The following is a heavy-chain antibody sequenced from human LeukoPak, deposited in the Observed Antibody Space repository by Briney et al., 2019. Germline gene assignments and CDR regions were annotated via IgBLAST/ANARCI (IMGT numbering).Heavy chain of an antibody. V-gene: IGHV1-2*02. J-gene: IGHJ4*02. D-gene: IGHD3-9*01. CDR2: INPNSGGT. CDR1: GYTFTGYY. Sequence: ASVKVSCKASGYTFTGYYMHWVRQAPGQGLEWMGWINPNSGGTNYAQKFQGRVTMTRDTSISTAYMELSRLRSDDTAVYYCARDGGAYDILTGLPDYWGQGTLVTVSS. CDR3: ARDGGAYDILTGLPDY.